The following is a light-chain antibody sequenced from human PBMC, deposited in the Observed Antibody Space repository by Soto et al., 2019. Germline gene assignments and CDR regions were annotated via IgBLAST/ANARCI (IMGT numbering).Light chain of an antibody. CDR2: RAS. CDR3: QQYSTYPLT. V-gene: IGKV1-5*03. Sequence: DIQMTQTPSTRSASLGDRVTMTCRASQSISNSLAWYQQKSGKAPKLLIYRASALQSGVPSRFSGSGSGTEFTLTIDSLQPDDFATFYCQQYSTYPLTFGGGTNVDI. J-gene: IGKJ4*01. CDR1: QSISNS.